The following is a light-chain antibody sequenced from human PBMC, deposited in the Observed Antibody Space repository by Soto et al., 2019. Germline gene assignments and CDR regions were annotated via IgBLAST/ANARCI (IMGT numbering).Light chain of an antibody. J-gene: IGKJ1*01. CDR1: QSVSRY. CDR2: DAS. V-gene: IGKV3-11*01. Sequence: EIVLTQSPATLSLSPGERATLSCRASQSVSRYLAWYQQKPDQAPRVLIYDASNRATGIPARFSGSGSGTEFTLTISSLEPEDFAVYYCQQRANWPWTFGQGTKVEIK. CDR3: QQRANWPWT.